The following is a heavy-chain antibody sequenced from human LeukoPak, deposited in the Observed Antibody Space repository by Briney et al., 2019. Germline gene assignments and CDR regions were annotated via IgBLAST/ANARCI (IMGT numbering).Heavy chain of an antibody. J-gene: IGHJ4*02. CDR2: IYHSGST. Sequence: SETLSLTCAVSGGSISSGGYSWSWIRQPPGKGLEWIGYIYHSGSTYYNPSLKSRVTISVDTSKNQFSLKLSSVTAADTAVYYCARDPIGGSSGSNWGQGTLVTVSS. D-gene: IGHD3-22*01. V-gene: IGHV4-30-2*01. CDR1: GGSISSGGYS. CDR3: ARDPIGGSSGSN.